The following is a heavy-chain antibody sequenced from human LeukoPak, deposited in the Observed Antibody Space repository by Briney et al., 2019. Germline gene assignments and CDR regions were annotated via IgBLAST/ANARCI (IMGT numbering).Heavy chain of an antibody. J-gene: IGHJ6*01. CDR1: GASISISSYY. Sequence: PESRSLTCTVSGASISISSYYWNWIRHPPGKGLEGIGEINERESTNYNPSLKSRVTISVDTSKNQFSLKLSSVTAADTAVYYCARGRLSPLHVYYYYGMDVWGQGTTVTVSS. CDR2: INEREST. V-gene: IGHV4-39*07. CDR3: ARGRLSPLHVYYYYGMDV. D-gene: IGHD2/OR15-2a*01.